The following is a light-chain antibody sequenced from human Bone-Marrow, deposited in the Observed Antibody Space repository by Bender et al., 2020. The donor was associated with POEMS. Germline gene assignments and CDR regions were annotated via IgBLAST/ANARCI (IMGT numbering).Light chain of an antibody. Sequence: QSVLTQAPSVSEAPRQRVTISCSGSSSNIANNAVDWYQQVPGKAPKLLIYNHDLLPSGVSDRFSGSKSGTSASLAITGLQSEDEADYYCATWDDSLNAYVFGTGTRVAVL. CDR2: NHD. J-gene: IGLJ1*01. CDR1: SSNIANNA. V-gene: IGLV1-36*01. CDR3: ATWDDSLNAYV.